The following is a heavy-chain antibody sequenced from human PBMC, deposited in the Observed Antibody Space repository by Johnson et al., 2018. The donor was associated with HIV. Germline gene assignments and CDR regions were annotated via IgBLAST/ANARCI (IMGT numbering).Heavy chain of an antibody. J-gene: IGHJ3*02. CDR3: ARLRITMVRGGPDAFDI. V-gene: IGHV3-30-3*01. CDR2: ISYDGSNK. Sequence: QVQLVESGGGMVRPGGSPRLSCAASGFTFNTYTMHWVRQAPGKGLEWVAVISYDGSNKYYADSVKGRFTISRDNSKNTLYLQMNSLRPEDTAVYYCARLRITMVRGGPDAFDIWGQGIMVTVSS. CDR1: GFTFNTYT. D-gene: IGHD3-10*01.